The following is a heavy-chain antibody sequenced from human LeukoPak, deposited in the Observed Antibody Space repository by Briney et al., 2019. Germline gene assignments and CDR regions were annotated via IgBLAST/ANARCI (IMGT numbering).Heavy chain of an antibody. Sequence: PGGSLRLSCAASGFTFDDYAMHWVRQGPGKGLEWVAGISWNSGSVGYADSVKGRFTISRDNVKNSLYLQMNSLRAEDTALYFCAKDFTYYSDSSGYTFDYWGQGTLVTVSS. J-gene: IGHJ4*02. CDR2: ISWNSGSV. CDR3: AKDFTYYSDSSGYTFDY. CDR1: GFTFDDYA. D-gene: IGHD3-22*01. V-gene: IGHV3-9*01.